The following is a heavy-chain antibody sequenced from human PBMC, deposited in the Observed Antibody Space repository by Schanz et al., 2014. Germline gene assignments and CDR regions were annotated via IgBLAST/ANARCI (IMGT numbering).Heavy chain of an antibody. CDR1: GITFSSHS. CDR3: ARDLIGDAESWFDP. Sequence: DVQLLESGGGLVQPGGSLRLSCAASGITFSSHSFNWVRQAPGKGLEWISYITYNGSTIYYADSVKGRFTISRDNAKNSLYLEMNSLRAEDTAVYYCARDLIGDAESWFDPWGQGTPITVSS. J-gene: IGHJ5*02. CDR2: ITYNGSTI. D-gene: IGHD3-16*01. V-gene: IGHV3-48*01.